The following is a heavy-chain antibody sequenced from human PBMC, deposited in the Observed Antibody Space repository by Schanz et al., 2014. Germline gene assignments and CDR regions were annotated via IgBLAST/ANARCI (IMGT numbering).Heavy chain of an antibody. D-gene: IGHD6-19*01. J-gene: IGHJ6*03. V-gene: IGHV3-33*05. Sequence: QVQLVESGGGVVQPGRSLRLSCAASGFTFSSYGMHWVRQAPGKGLEWVGFISFDGRNTGYAHSVKGRFTISRDNPKKTLYLQMNSLRAEDTAVYYCARDHQWLARYYMDVWGKGTTVTVSS. CDR3: ARDHQWLARYYMDV. CDR2: ISFDGRNT. CDR1: GFTFSSYG.